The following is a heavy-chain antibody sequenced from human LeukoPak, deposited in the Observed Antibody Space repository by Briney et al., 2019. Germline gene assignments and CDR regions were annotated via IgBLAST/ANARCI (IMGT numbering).Heavy chain of an antibody. CDR3: ARVAEPLYYYDSSGYYG. CDR1: GGTFSSYA. J-gene: IGHJ4*02. Sequence: SVKVSCKASGGTFSSYAISWVRQAPGQGLEWMGGIIPIFGTANYAQKFQGRVTITADESTSTAYMELSSLRSEDTAVYYCARVAEPLYYYDSSGYYGWGQGTLVTVSS. CDR2: IIPIFGTA. V-gene: IGHV1-69*01. D-gene: IGHD3-22*01.